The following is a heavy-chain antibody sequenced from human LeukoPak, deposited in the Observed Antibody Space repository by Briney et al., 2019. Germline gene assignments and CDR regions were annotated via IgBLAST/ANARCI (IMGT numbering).Heavy chain of an antibody. D-gene: IGHD5-18*01. Sequence: SETLSLTCAVYGWTFSGNYWSWIRQPPGKGLEWIGEINHSGSTNYNPSLKSRVTISIDTSKNQFSLKLSSVTAANTAVYYCARDHGYSYGPTDYWGQGTLVTVSS. CDR1: GWTFSGNY. V-gene: IGHV4-34*01. CDR3: ARDHGYSYGPTDY. CDR2: INHSGST. J-gene: IGHJ4*02.